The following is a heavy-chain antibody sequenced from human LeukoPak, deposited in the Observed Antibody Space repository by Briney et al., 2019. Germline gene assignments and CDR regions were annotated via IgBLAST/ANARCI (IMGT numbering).Heavy chain of an antibody. CDR1: GFTFSSYA. CDR3: ARDPAYDSSVVDC. J-gene: IGHJ4*02. Sequence: GGSLRLSCAASGFTFSSYAMHWVRQAPGKGLEWVAVISYDGSNKYYADSVKGRFTISRDNSKNTLYLQMNSLRAEDTAVYYCARDPAYDSSVVDCWGQGTLVTVSS. CDR2: ISYDGSNK. D-gene: IGHD3-22*01. V-gene: IGHV3-30-3*01.